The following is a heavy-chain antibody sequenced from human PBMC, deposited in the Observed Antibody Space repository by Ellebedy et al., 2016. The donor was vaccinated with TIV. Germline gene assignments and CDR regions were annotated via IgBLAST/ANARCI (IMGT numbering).Heavy chain of an antibody. CDR2: FSDST. CDR3: ARGRSGTYIHHAFDY. CDR1: GFTFSNYA. D-gene: IGHD1-26*01. Sequence: GESLKISCAASGFTFSNYAMTWVRQAPGKGLEWVSHFSDSTYYADSVQGRFTISRDNSKNTLYLQMNSLRVEDTAIYYCARGRSGTYIHHAFDYWGQGTLVTVSP. V-gene: IGHV3-23*01. J-gene: IGHJ4*02.